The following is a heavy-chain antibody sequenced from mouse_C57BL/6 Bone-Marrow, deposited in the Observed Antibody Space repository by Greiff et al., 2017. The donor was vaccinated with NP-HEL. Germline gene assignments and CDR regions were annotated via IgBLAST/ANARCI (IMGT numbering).Heavy chain of an antibody. CDR1: GFTFSNYW. Sequence: EVKVEESGGGLVQPGGSMKLSCVASGFTFSNYWMNWVRQSPEKGLEWVAQIRLKSDNYATHYAESVKGRFTISRDDSKSSVYLQMNNLRAEDTGIYYCTASDYGSTPFAYWGQGTLVTVSA. V-gene: IGHV6-3*01. J-gene: IGHJ3*01. D-gene: IGHD1-1*01. CDR2: IRLKSDNYAT. CDR3: TASDYGSTPFAY.